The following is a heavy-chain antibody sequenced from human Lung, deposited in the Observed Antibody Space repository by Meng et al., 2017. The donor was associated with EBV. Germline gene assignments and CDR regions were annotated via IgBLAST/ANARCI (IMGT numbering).Heavy chain of an antibody. Sequence: VHLRESGPGLVKPSQTLSLLCTVSGGSINSGAYYWSWIRQPPRHGLEWIGYIYYSGTIYYDPSLKSRITISVDTSKNQFSLKLSSVTAADTAVYYCARASYGSGSPLGESWFDPWGQGTLVTVSS. CDR3: ARASYGSGSPLGESWFDP. CDR2: IYYSGTI. D-gene: IGHD3-10*01. J-gene: IGHJ5*02. V-gene: IGHV4-31*03. CDR1: GGSINSGAYY.